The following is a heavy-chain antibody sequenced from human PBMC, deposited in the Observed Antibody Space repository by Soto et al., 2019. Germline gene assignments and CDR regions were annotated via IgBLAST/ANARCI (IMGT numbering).Heavy chain of an antibody. CDR1: GASISSDYYH. CDR3: AREDDGGDSLDV. J-gene: IGHJ6*02. CDR2: IHHSGSI. V-gene: IGHV4-30-4*08. D-gene: IGHD2-21*02. Sequence: QVQLQQSGPGLVKPSQTLSLTCTVSGASISSDYYHWTWIRQSPGKGLEWIGYIHHSGSILYNPSLKSRVTTSVETSKNQVSLHLSSVPAADKAVDFWAREDDGGDSLDVWGQGTTVTVSS.